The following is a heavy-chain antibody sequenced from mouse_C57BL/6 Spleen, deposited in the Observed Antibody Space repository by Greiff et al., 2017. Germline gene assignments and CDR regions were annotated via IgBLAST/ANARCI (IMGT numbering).Heavy chain of an antibody. CDR3: ARRDWDGYYFDY. CDR2: FHPYNDDT. D-gene: IGHD4-1*01. J-gene: IGHJ2*01. CDR1: GYTFTTYP. Sequence: QVQLQQSGAELVKPGVSVKMSCKASGYTFTTYPIEWMKQNHGKSLEWIGNFHPYNDDTKYNEKFKGKATLTVEESSSTVYLELSRLTSDDSAVYYCARRDWDGYYFDYWGQGTTLTVSS. V-gene: IGHV1-47*01.